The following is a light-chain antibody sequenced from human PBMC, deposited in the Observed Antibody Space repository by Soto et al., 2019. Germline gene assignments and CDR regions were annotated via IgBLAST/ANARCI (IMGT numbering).Light chain of an antibody. CDR1: SSDVGGYNY. J-gene: IGLJ2*01. Sequence: QSALTQPASVSGSPGQSITISCTGTSSDVGGYNYVSWYQQHPGKAPKLMIYDVSNRPSGVSNRFSGSKSGNTASLTISGLQAEYVADYYCSSFTSSTTPVFGGGTELTVL. V-gene: IGLV2-14*01. CDR2: DVS. CDR3: SSFTSSTTPV.